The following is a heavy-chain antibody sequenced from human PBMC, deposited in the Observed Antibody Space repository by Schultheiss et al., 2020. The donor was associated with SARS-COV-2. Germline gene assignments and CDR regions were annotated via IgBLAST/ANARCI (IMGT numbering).Heavy chain of an antibody. J-gene: IGHJ3*02. Sequence: GGSLRLSCAASGFTFSSYAMSWVRQAPGKGLEWVAAISGSGGSTYYADSVKGRFTISRDNSKNTLYLQMNSLRAEDTAVYYCARGRLPMLFDIWCQGTMVTVSS. CDR1: GFTFSSYA. CDR2: ISGSGGST. CDR3: ARGRLPMLFDI. V-gene: IGHV3-23*01. D-gene: IGHD3-10*02.